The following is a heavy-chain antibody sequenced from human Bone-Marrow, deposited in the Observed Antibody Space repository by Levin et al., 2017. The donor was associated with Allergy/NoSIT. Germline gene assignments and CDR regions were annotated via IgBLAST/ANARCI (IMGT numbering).Heavy chain of an antibody. CDR2: ISYDGSNK. J-gene: IGHJ6*02. CDR1: GFTFSSYG. Sequence: GGSLRLSCAASGFTFSSYGMHWVRQAPGKGLEWVAVISYDGSNKYYADSVKGRFTISRDNSKNTLYLQMNSLRAEDTAVYYCAKEGMITFGGVIVIRDYYYYGMDVWGQGTTVTVSS. V-gene: IGHV3-30*18. D-gene: IGHD3-16*02. CDR3: AKEGMITFGGVIVIRDYYYYGMDV.